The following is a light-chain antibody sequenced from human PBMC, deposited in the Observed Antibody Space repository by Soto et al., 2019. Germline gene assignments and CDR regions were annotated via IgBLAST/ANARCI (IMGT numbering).Light chain of an antibody. J-gene: IGKJ1*01. CDR3: HQYNRSPRT. CDR2: GAS. CDR1: QSVSSY. Sequence: EIVLTQSPGTLSLSPGERATLSCRASQSVSSYLAWYQQKPGQAPRLLIYGASSRATGIPDRFSGSGSGTDFTLTISRLEPEDFAVYYCHQYNRSPRTFGQGTKVEVK. V-gene: IGKV3-20*01.